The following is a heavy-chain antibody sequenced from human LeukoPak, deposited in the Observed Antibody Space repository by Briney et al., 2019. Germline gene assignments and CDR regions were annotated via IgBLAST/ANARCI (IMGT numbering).Heavy chain of an antibody. V-gene: IGHV1-69*05. CDR3: ARGGYYDSSGYSSFDY. CDR1: GGTFGSYA. J-gene: IGHJ4*02. Sequence: SVKVSCKASGGTFGSYAISWVRQAPGQGLEWMGRIIPIFGTANYAQKFQGRVTITTDESTSTAYMELSSLRSEDTAVYYCARGGYYDSSGYSSFDYWGQGTLVTVSS. D-gene: IGHD3-22*01. CDR2: IIPIFGTA.